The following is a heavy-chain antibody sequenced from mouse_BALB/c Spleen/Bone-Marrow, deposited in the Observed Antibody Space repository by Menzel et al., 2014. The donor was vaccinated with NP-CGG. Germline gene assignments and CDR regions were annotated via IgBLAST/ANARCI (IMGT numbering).Heavy chain of an antibody. D-gene: IGHD2-1*01. J-gene: IGHJ2*01. CDR1: GFTFTDHY. CDR2: IRNKANGYTT. Sequence: EVKLVESGGGLVQPGGFLRLSCATSGFTFTDHYMSWVRQPPGKALEWLGFIRNKANGYTTEYSASVKGRFTISRDNSQSIVYLQMNTLRAEDSATYYCARDYLYYFDYGGQGTTLTVAP. CDR3: ARDYLYYFDY. V-gene: IGHV7-3*02.